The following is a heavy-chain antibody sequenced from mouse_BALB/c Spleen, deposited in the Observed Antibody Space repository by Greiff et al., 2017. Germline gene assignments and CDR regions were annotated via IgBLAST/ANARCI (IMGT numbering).Heavy chain of an antibody. V-gene: IGHV5-12-1*01. D-gene: IGHD1-1*01. CDR2: ISSGGGST. Sequence: DVMLVESGGGLVKPGGSLKLSCAASGFAFSSYDMSWVRQTPEKRLEWVAYISSGGGSTYYPDTVKGRFTISRDNAKNTLYLQMSSLKSEDTAMYYCARHGDYGSSYYFDYWGQGTTLTGSS. CDR3: ARHGDYGSSYYFDY. J-gene: IGHJ2*01. CDR1: GFAFSSYD.